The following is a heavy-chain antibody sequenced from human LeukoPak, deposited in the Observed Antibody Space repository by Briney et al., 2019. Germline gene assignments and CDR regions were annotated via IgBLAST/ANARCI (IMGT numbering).Heavy chain of an antibody. D-gene: IGHD5/OR15-5a*01. Sequence: QPGGSLRLSCAASGFTFSDYAMSWVRQAPGKGLEWVSGISASAGSTDYADSVKGRLTISRDNSKNTPYLQMNSLRAEDTAVYYCAKSLRNYYYYMDVWGKGTTVTVSS. V-gene: IGHV3-23*01. J-gene: IGHJ6*03. CDR2: ISASAGST. CDR3: AKSLRNYYYYMDV. CDR1: GFTFSDYA.